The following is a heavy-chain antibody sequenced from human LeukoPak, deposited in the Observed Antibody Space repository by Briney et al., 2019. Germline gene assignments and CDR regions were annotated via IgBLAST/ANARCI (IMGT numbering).Heavy chain of an antibody. D-gene: IGHD2-8*01. J-gene: IGHJ4*02. CDR3: ARDRACSNGVCSFFDN. V-gene: IGHV4-39*01. CDR1: GDSISSSTYY. CDR2: IYYTGTT. Sequence: SETLSLTCTVSGDSISSSTYYWGWIRQPPGKGLEWIGSIYYTGTTYYNPSLKSRVTLSADTSKNQFSLKLTSMTAADTAVYFCARDRACSNGVCSFFDNWGQGTLVTVSS.